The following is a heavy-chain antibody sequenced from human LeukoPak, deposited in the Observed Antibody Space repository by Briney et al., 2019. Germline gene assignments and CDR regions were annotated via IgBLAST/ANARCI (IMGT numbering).Heavy chain of an antibody. V-gene: IGHV1-69*05. Sequence: ASVKVSCKASGGTFSSYAISWVRQAPGQGLEWMGGIIPIFGTANYAQKFQGRVTMTRDMSTSTDCMELSSLRSEDTAIYYCARDNSVGDNAWWFDPWGQGTLVTVSS. D-gene: IGHD1-26*01. CDR2: IIPIFGTA. J-gene: IGHJ5*02. CDR1: GGTFSSYA. CDR3: ARDNSVGDNAWWFDP.